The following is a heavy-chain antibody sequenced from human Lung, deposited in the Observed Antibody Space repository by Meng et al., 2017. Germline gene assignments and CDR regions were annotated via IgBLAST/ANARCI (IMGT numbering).Heavy chain of an antibody. Sequence: QVHVQQWGSALFKASEPLSLSCFVSGGSFSDYYWSWIRQPPGKGLEWIGEINHSGSTNYNPSLESRATISVYTSQNNLSLKLSSVPAADSAVYYCARGPTTMAHDFDYWGHGTLVTVSS. J-gene: IGHJ4*01. CDR2: INHSGST. V-gene: IGHV4-34*01. CDR3: ARGPTTMAHDFDY. D-gene: IGHD4-11*01. CDR1: GGSFSDYY.